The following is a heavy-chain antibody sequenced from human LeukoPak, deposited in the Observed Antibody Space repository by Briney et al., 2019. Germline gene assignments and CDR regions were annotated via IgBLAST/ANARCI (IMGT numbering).Heavy chain of an antibody. Sequence: SETLSLTCTFSGDSISNNYWSWIRQSPGKGLEWIGFMYASGNSNYNPSLKSRATMSVDTSNNQFSLKLSSVTAADTAVYYCARHRVGAAHFDYWGQGTLVTVSS. CDR3: ARHRVGAAHFDY. D-gene: IGHD2-15*01. CDR2: MYASGNS. CDR1: GDSISNNY. J-gene: IGHJ4*02. V-gene: IGHV4-4*09.